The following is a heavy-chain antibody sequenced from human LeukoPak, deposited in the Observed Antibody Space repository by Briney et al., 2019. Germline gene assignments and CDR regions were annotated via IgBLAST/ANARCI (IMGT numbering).Heavy chain of an antibody. CDR3: ARRSRRHWYFDL. CDR2: FSYSGTT. V-gene: IGHV4-59*11. J-gene: IGHJ2*01. CDR1: GDSISSHY. D-gene: IGHD1-14*01. Sequence: SETLSLTCTVSGDSISSHYWSWIRQPPGKGLEWIGYFSYSGTTNYNPSLKSRVTISVDTSKNQFSLKLSSVTAADTAVYYCARRSRRHWYFDLWGRGTLVTVSS.